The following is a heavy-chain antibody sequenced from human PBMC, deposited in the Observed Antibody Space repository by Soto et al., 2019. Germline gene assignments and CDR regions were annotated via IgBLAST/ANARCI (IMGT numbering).Heavy chain of an antibody. CDR3: AREEHYYYYGMDV. J-gene: IGHJ6*02. V-gene: IGHV4-31*03. CDR1: CGSISSGGYY. CDR2: IYYSGST. D-gene: IGHD1-26*01. Sequence: SETLSLTCTVSCGSISSGGYYWSWIRQHPGKGLEWIGYIYYSGSTYYNPPLKSRVTISVDTSKNQFSLKLSSVTAADTAVYYCAREEHYYYYGMDVWGQGTTVTVSS.